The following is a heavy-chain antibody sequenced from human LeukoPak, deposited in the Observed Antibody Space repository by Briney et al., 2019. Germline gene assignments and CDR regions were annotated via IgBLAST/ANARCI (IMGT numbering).Heavy chain of an antibody. Sequence: PGGSLRLSCAASGFTFSSYGMHWVRQAPGKGLEWVAFIRYDGSNKYYADSVKGRFTISRDNSKNTLYLQMNSLRAEDTAVYYCAKLAGSNTYYCYYMDVWGKGTTVTISS. CDR1: GFTFSSYG. V-gene: IGHV3-30*02. J-gene: IGHJ6*03. D-gene: IGHD2-15*01. CDR3: AKLAGSNTYYCYYMDV. CDR2: IRYDGSNK.